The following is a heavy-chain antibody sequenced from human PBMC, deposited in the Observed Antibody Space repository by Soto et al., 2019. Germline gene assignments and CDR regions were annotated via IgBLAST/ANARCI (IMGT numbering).Heavy chain of an antibody. CDR1: GFIFNNYG. Sequence: GGSLRLSCAVSGFIFNNYGMHWVRQAPGKGLEWVAVISYDGDNKYYADSVRGRFTISRDNSKNTLYLQMNSLRAEDTAVYYCAKDIALVRGVIIDLDVWGQGTTVTVSS. D-gene: IGHD3-10*01. V-gene: IGHV3-30*18. J-gene: IGHJ6*02. CDR3: AKDIALVRGVIIDLDV. CDR2: ISYDGDNK.